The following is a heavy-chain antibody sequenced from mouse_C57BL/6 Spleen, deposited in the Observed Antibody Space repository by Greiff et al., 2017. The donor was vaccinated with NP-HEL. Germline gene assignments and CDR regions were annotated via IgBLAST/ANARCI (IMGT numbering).Heavy chain of an antibody. D-gene: IGHD2-5*01. CDR3: ARQDYSNPTWFAY. CDR2: ISGGGGNT. CDR1: GFTFSSYT. Sequence: DVHLVESGGGLVKPGGSLKLSCAASGFTFSSYTMSWVRQTPEKRLEWVATISGGGGNTYYPDSVKGRFTISRDNAKNTLYLQMSSLRSEDTALYYCARQDYSNPTWFAYWGQGTLVTVSA. J-gene: IGHJ3*01. V-gene: IGHV5-9*01.